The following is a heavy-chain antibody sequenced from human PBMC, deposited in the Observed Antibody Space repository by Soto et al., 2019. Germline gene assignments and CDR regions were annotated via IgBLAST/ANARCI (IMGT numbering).Heavy chain of an antibody. D-gene: IGHD3-16*01. Sequence: QVQLVQSGAEVKKPGASVKVSCKASGYTFTSYYMHWFRQAPGQGLEWMGIINPSGGSTSYAQKVQGRVTMPRDTSTSTVYMELSSLRSEDTAVYYCARAGDSYDYDGMDVLGQGTTVTVSS. CDR2: INPSGGST. J-gene: IGHJ6*02. CDR3: ARAGDSYDYDGMDV. V-gene: IGHV1-46*01. CDR1: GYTFTSYY.